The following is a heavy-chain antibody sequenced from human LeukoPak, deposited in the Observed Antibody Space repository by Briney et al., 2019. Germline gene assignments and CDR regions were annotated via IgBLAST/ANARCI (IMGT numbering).Heavy chain of an antibody. CDR1: GYTFTNYG. CDR3: ARVPPIGYCSGGSCKNFDY. V-gene: IGHV1-18*01. J-gene: IGHJ4*02. CDR2: ISAYNGNT. Sequence: ASVKVSFKASGYTFTNYGISWVRQAPGQGLEWVGWISAYNGNTNYAQKLQGRVTMTTDTSTSTAYMEMRSLRSDDTAVYYCARVPPIGYCSGGSCKNFDYWGQGTLVTVSS. D-gene: IGHD2-15*01.